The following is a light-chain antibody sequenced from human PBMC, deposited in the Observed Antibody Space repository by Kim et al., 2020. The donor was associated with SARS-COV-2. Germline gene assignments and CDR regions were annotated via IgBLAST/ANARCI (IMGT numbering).Light chain of an antibody. Sequence: ASVGDTVTITCRPSQSISTYLNWYQQKAGMAPRLLIFAASNLQSGVPSRFSGSGSGTNFTLTITSLHPDDFATYCCQQSYSVPWTFGQGTKVDIK. CDR3: QQSYSVPWT. V-gene: IGKV1-39*01. CDR1: QSISTY. CDR2: AAS. J-gene: IGKJ1*01.